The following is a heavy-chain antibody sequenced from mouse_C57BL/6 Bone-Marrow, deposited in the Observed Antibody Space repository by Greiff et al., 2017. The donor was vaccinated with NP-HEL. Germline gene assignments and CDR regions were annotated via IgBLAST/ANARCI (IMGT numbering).Heavy chain of an antibody. CDR1: GYTFTSYW. CDR3: ARPTLLWYYFDY. D-gene: IGHD1-1*02. V-gene: IGHV1-50*01. Sequence: QVQLKQPGAELVKPGASVKLSCKASGYTFTSYWMQWVKQRPGQGLEWIGEIDPSDSYTNYNQKFKGKATLTVDTSSSTAYMQLSSLTSEDSAVYYCARPTLLWYYFDYWGQGTTLTVSS. CDR2: IDPSDSYT. J-gene: IGHJ2*01.